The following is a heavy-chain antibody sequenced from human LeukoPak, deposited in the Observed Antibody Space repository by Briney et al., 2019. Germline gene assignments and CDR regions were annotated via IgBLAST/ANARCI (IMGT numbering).Heavy chain of an antibody. V-gene: IGHV3-7*01. CDR1: GFTFSSYW. CDR2: IKQDGSEK. CDR3: ARDKENDYSIFGFDP. D-gene: IGHD4-11*01. Sequence: PGGSLRLSCAASGFTFSSYWMSWVRQAPGKGLEWVANIKQDGSEKYYVDSVKGRFTISRDNAKNSLYLQMNSLRAEDTAVYYCARDKENDYSIFGFDPWGQGTLVTVSS. J-gene: IGHJ5*02.